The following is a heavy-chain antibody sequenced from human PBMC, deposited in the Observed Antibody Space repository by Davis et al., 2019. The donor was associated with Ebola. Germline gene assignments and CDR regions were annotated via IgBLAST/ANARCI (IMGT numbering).Heavy chain of an antibody. CDR3: ARVIAQVDY. D-gene: IGHD2/OR15-2a*01. CDR2: IIPILGIA. V-gene: IGHV1-69*04. CDR1: GGTFSSYA. J-gene: IGHJ4*02. Sequence: AASVKVSCKASGGTFSSYAISWVRQAPGQGLEWMGRIIPILGIANYAQKFQGRVTITADKSTSTAYMELRSLRSDDTAVYYCARVIAQVDYWGQGTLVTVSS.